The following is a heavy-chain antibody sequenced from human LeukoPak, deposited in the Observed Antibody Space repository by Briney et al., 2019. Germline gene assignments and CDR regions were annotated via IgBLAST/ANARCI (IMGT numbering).Heavy chain of an antibody. CDR1: GGSISSSSYY. CDR3: ARAGGYFDY. V-gene: IGHV4-39*01. D-gene: IGHD3-10*01. Sequence: PSETLSLTCTVSGGSISSSSYYWGWIRQPPGKGLEWIGSIYYSGSTYYNPSLKSRVTISVDTSKNQFPLKLSSVTAADTAVYYCARAGGYFDYWGQGTLVTVSS. J-gene: IGHJ4*02. CDR2: IYYSGST.